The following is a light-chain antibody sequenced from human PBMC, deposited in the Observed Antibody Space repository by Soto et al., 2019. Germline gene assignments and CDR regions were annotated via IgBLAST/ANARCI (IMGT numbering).Light chain of an antibody. CDR2: KAS. J-gene: IGKJ4*01. V-gene: IGKV1-5*03. CDR3: QQYNTYPLT. CDR1: QSISPW. Sequence: DIQMTQSPSTLSASVGDSVTITCRASQSISPWLAWYQQKPGKAPTLLIYKASSLEGGVPSRFSGSGSGTDFNITISSLQPEDFATYYCQQYNTYPLTFGGRTTVEIK.